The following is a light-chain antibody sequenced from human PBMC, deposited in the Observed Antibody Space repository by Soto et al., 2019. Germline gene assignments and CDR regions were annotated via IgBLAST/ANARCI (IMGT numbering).Light chain of an antibody. Sequence: EIVLTQSPGTLSLSPGERATLSCRASQSVSSSLAWYQQKPGQAPRLLIYGASTRATGIPARFSGSGSGSEFTLTISSLQSEDSAVYYCQQYNNWPPPWTFGQGTKVDIK. J-gene: IGKJ1*01. V-gene: IGKV3-15*01. CDR2: GAS. CDR1: QSVSSS. CDR3: QQYNNWPPPWT.